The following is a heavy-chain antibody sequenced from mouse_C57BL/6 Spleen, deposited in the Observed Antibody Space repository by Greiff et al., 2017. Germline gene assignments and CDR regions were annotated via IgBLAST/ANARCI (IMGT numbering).Heavy chain of an antibody. J-gene: IGHJ1*03. Sequence: VQLQQSGAELVRPGASVKLSCTASGFNIKDDYMHWVKQRPEQGLEWIGWIDPENGDTEYASKFQGKATITADTSSNTAYLQLSSLTSEDTAVYYCTTGTTVVARDWYFDVWGTGTTVTVSS. CDR3: TTGTTVVARDWYFDV. CDR1: GFNIKDDY. CDR2: IDPENGDT. D-gene: IGHD1-1*01. V-gene: IGHV14-4*01.